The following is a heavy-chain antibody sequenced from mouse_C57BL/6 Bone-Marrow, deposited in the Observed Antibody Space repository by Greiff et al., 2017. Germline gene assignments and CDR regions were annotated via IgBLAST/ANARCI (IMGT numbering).Heavy chain of an antibody. CDR2: INPGSGGT. V-gene: IGHV1-54*01. D-gene: IGHD1-1*01. J-gene: IGHJ2*01. CDR3: ARFEITPDY. Sequence: QVQLMESGAELVRPGTSVKVSCKASGYAFTNYLIEWVKQRPGQGLEWIGVINPGSGGTNYNEKFKGKATLTADKSSSTAYMQLSSLTSEDSAVYFCARFEITPDYWGQGTTLTVSS. CDR1: GYAFTNYL.